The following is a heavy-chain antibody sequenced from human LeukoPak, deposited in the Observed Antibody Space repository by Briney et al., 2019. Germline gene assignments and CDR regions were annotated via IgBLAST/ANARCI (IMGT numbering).Heavy chain of an antibody. J-gene: IGHJ6*02. CDR3: AKMFHYYDSSGYWDYYYGMDV. V-gene: IGHV3-23*01. CDR1: EFTFSSQA. Sequence: GGSLRLSCAASEFTFSSQAMSWVRRAPGKGLEWVSTISGSGGSTYYADSVKGRLTISRDNSKNTLYLQMNSLRAEDTAVYYCAKMFHYYDSSGYWDYYYGMDVWGQGTTVTVSS. D-gene: IGHD3-22*01. CDR2: ISGSGGST.